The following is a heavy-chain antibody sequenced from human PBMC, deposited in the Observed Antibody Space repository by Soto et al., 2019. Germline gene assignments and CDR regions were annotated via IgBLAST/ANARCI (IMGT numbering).Heavy chain of an antibody. J-gene: IGHJ4*02. CDR1: GFTVSSNY. Sequence: GGSLRLSCAASGFTVSSNYMSWVRQAPGKGLEWVSVIYSGGSTYHADSVKGRFTISRDNSKNTLYLQMNSLRAEDTAVYYCARRFSSNWSHDYWGQGTLVTVSS. V-gene: IGHV3-53*01. D-gene: IGHD6-13*01. CDR3: ARRFSSNWSHDY. CDR2: IYSGGST.